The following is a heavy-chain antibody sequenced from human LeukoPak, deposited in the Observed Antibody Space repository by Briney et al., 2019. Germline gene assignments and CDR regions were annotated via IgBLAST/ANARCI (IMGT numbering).Heavy chain of an antibody. CDR3: AKGKGAYCDGDCSGRILDY. CDR2: INWNGGST. CDR1: GFTFDDYG. Sequence: GGSLRLSCAASGFTFDDYGMSWVRQAPGKGLEWVSGINWNGGSTGYADSVKGRFTISRDNAKNSLYLQMNSLRAEDTAVYYCAKGKGAYCDGDCSGRILDYWGQGILVTVSS. V-gene: IGHV3-20*04. D-gene: IGHD2-21*02. J-gene: IGHJ4*02.